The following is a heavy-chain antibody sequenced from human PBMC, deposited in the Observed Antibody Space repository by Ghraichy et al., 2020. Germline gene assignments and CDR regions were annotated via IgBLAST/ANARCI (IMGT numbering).Heavy chain of an antibody. CDR2: INPSGGTT. CDR1: GYTFTNYY. J-gene: IGHJ4*02. CDR3: ARDPGYCEFDY. V-gene: IGHV1-46*01. Sequence: ASVKGSCKASGYTFTNYYIHWVRQAPGQGLEWMGIINPSGGTTSYAQKFQGRVTMTRDTSTSTVYMELSSLRFEDTAVYYCARDPGYCEFDYWGQGTLVAVSS. D-gene: IGHD6-25*01.